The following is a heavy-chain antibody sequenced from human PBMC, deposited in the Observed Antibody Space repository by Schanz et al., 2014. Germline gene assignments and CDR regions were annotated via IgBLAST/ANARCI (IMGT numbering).Heavy chain of an antibody. V-gene: IGHV3-33*03. Sequence: QVQLVESGGGLVKPGRSLRLSCVASGFTFISYDIHWVRQAPGKGLEWVAVIRYDGRNKNFVESVKGRFTISRDSARNSLYLQMSSLRAEDTAVYYCAKDLYNYGIFDSWGQGTLVTVSS. D-gene: IGHD3-16*01. CDR3: AKDLYNYGIFDS. CDR2: IRYDGRNK. J-gene: IGHJ5*01. CDR1: GFTFISYD.